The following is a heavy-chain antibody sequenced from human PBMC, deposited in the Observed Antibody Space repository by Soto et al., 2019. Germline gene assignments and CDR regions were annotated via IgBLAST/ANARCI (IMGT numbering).Heavy chain of an antibody. CDR2: ISGSGGST. J-gene: IGHJ4*02. CDR1: ASPSSGYA. CDR3: AKAAPSLHLMTVPRLYYFDY. V-gene: IGHV3-23*01. Sequence: GGSLRLSSAAAASPSSGYAMSWVRPAPAKGLEWVSAISGSGGSTYNADSVKGRFTTYTDTSKNTLYLPTKGLTAEYTAVYHSAKAAPSLHLMTVPRLYYFDYWGQGTLVTVSS. D-gene: IGHD4-4*01.